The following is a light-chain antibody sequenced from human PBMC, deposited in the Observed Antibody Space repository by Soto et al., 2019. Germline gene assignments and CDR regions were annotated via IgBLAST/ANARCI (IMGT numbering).Light chain of an antibody. CDR3: ASFTTSSPYC. J-gene: IGLJ1*01. Sequence: QSALTQPASVSGSPGQSITISCTGTSNDVGGYNYVSWYQQHPGKAPKLVIYEVSHRPSGISDRFSGPKSGNTASLTISGLQVDDEAESDCASFTTSSPYCLGPGTKVTV. CDR2: EVS. V-gene: IGLV2-14*01. CDR1: SNDVGGYNY.